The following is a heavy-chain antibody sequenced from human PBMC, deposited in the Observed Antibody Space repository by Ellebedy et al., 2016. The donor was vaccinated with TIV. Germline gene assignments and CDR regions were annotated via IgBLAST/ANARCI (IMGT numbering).Heavy chain of an antibody. CDR3: ATRISEGG. J-gene: IGHJ4*02. CDR1: GFTVSSNY. CDR2: IYSGGTT. Sequence: GGSLRLSCAASGFTVSSNYMSWVRQAPGKGLEWVSVIYSGGTTNYADAVKGRFTISRDTSKNTLYLQMNNPRAEDTAVYYCATRISEGGWGQGTLVTVSS. D-gene: IGHD6-13*01. V-gene: IGHV3-53*01.